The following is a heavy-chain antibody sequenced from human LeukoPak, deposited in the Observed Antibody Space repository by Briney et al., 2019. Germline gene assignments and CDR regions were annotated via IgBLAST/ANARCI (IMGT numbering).Heavy chain of an antibody. CDR1: GFTVSSNY. V-gene: IGHV3-53*01. CDR3: AKLGHPLDDY. D-gene: IGHD7-27*01. J-gene: IGHJ4*02. Sequence: PGGSLRLSRAASGFTVSSNYMSWVRQAPRKGLEWVSGFKGRFTISRDTSKNTLFLQMNSLAADDTAVYYCAKLGHPLDDYWGQGTLVTVSS. CDR2: F.